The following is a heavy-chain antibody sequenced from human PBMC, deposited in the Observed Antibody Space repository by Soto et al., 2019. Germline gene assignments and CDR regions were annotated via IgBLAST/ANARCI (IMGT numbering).Heavy chain of an antibody. D-gene: IGHD1-26*01. CDR1: GYTFTNYG. J-gene: IGHJ4*02. CDR2: ASAYNRNT. CDR3: ARERQWEPLLY. V-gene: IGHV1-18*01. Sequence: QVRLVQSGAEVKRPGASVRVSCKASGYTFTNYGITWVRQVPGQGLEWMGWASAYNRNTNYAQKFEDRAIMTTDTSTGTAHMELRSLRYDDTALYFCARERQWEPLLYWGQGTLVTVSS.